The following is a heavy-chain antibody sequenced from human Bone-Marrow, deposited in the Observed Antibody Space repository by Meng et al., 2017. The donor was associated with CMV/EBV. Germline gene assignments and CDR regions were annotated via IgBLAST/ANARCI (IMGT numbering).Heavy chain of an antibody. J-gene: IGHJ5*02. CDR3: TLAHCSSTSCYGNWFDP. V-gene: IGHV1-8*01. Sequence: ASVKGSCKASGYTFTSYDINWVRQATGQGLEWMGWMNPNSGNTGYAQKFQGRVTMTRNTSISTAYMELSSLRSEDTAVYYCTLAHCSSTSCYGNWFDPWGQGTLVTVSS. CDR2: MNPNSGNT. CDR1: GYTFTSYD. D-gene: IGHD2-2*01.